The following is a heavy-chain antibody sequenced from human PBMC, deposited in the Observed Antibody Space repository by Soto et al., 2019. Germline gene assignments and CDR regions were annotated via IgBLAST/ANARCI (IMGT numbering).Heavy chain of an antibody. J-gene: IGHJ2*01. V-gene: IGHV2-26*02. Sequence: QVTLKESGPVLVKPTETLTLTCTVSGFSLSNGRGGVSWIRQPPGKALECLAHIFSNDEKSYSTSLKSRLTISTDTAASQVVLIMTNMDPVDTATYYCARIWRSSGGVNYFDLWGSGTLVTVSS. CDR3: ARIWRSSGGVNYFDL. CDR2: IFSNDEK. D-gene: IGHD6-19*01. CDR1: GFSLSNGRGG.